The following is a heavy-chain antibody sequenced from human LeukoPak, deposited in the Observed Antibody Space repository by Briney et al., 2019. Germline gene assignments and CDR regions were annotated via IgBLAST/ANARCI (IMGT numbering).Heavy chain of an antibody. CDR2: ISSSSSYI. CDR1: GFTFSSYS. D-gene: IGHD3-3*01. Sequence: GGSLRLSCAASGFTFSSYSMNWVRQAPGKGLEWVSSISSSSSYIYYADSVKGRFTISRDNAKNSLYLRMNSLRAEDTAVYYCARDFSLTPRDRDITIFGVVIIPFDYWGQGTLVTVSS. J-gene: IGHJ4*02. CDR3: ARDFSLTPRDRDITIFGVVIIPFDY. V-gene: IGHV3-21*01.